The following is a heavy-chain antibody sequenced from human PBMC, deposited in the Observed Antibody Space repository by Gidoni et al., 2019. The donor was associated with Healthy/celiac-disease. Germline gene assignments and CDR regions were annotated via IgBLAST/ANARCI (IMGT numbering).Heavy chain of an antibody. V-gene: IGHV3-49*04. D-gene: IGHD4-4*01. Sequence: EVQLVESGGGLVQPGRSLRLSCTASGFTFGDYAMSWVRQAPGKGLEWVGFIRSKAYGGTTEYAASVKGRFTISRDDSKSIAYLQMNSLKTEDTAVYYCTRDVLVDYSNLLGVSYGMDVWGQGTTVTVSS. J-gene: IGHJ6*02. CDR1: GFTFGDYA. CDR3: TRDVLVDYSNLLGVSYGMDV. CDR2: IRSKAYGGTT.